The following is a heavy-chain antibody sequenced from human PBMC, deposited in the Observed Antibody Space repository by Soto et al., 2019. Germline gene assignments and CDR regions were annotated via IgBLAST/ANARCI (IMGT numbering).Heavy chain of an antibody. CDR3: AMVDVYVTPSPQDV. D-gene: IGHD2-8*01. V-gene: IGHV1-18*01. CDR2: INTYNGKT. J-gene: IGHJ6*02. CDR1: GYTFTRYG. Sequence: QVQLVQSGAEVKNPGASVKVSCKASGYTFTRYGIGWARQAPGQGLEWMGWINTYNGKTNYAQNVQGRVTLTTDTSTSTAYMELRRLRSNATAIYYCAMVDVYVTPSPQDVWGQGTTVIVSS.